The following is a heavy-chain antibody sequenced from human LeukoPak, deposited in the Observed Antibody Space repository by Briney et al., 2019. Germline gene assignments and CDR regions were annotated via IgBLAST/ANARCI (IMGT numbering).Heavy chain of an antibody. V-gene: IGHV3-23*01. CDR2: ISGSGLNA. J-gene: IGHJ4*02. Sequence: PGGSLRLSCAASGFTFSNTAMSWVRQAPGKGLEWLSIISGSGLNAYYADSVKGRFTISRDNSKSTLFLQMNSLRAEATALYYCVKRTMAGVLERRTYYFDYWGQGSLVTVSP. D-gene: IGHD2-2*01. CDR1: GFTFSNTA. CDR3: VKRTMAGVLERRTYYFDY.